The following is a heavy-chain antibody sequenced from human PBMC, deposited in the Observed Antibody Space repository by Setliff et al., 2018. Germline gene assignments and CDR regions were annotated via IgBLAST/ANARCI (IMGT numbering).Heavy chain of an antibody. V-gene: IGHV1-69*13. CDR3: ARALGGISAAGNNWLDS. Sequence: ASVKVSCKNSGGTFSSFLVSWVRQAPGQGLEWMGGIIPLFGTTKYAQKFQDRVTMTADESATTAYMELRSLRSEDTAVYYCARALGGISAAGNNWLDSWGQGTLGTVSS. J-gene: IGHJ5*01. CDR1: GGTFSSFL. CDR2: IIPLFGTT. D-gene: IGHD6-13*01.